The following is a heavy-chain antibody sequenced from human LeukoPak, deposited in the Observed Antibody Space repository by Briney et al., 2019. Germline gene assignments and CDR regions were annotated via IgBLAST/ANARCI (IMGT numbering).Heavy chain of an antibody. D-gene: IGHD4-23*01. V-gene: IGHV4-4*07. CDR3: ARSVVTLYWYFDL. CDR1: GGSISSYS. Sequence: PSETLSLTCTVSGGSISSYSWSWIRQPAGKGLEWIGRVYTSGRTNYNPSLKSRVTISLDTSKNQFSLKLSSVTTADTAVYYCARSVVTLYWYFDLWGRGTLVTVSS. CDR2: VYTSGRT. J-gene: IGHJ2*01.